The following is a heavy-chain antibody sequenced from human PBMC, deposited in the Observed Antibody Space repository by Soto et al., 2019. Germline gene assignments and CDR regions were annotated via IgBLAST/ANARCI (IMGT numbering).Heavy chain of an antibody. D-gene: IGHD1-1*01. CDR2: IWHDGSNK. V-gene: IGHV3-33*01. CDR3: AREDWNDGHYFGMGV. J-gene: IGHJ6*02. Sequence: QVQVVESGGGVDQPGRSLRLSCAASGFTCSSYTMYWVRQAPGTGLEGVAIIWHDGSNKYYVDSVKGRFTISRDNSKNTLYLQVNSLRAEDTAVYYCAREDWNDGHYFGMGVWGQGTTVTVSS. CDR1: GFTCSSYT.